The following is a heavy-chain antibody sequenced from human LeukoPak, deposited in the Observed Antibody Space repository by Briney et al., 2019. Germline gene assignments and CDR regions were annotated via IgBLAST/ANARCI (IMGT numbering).Heavy chain of an antibody. Sequence: GGSLRLSCAASGFTLNSYLMSWVRQAPGRGLKWVANINKDGSEESYLDSVTGRFTVSRDNGKNSLFLQMNSLRGEDTAVYYCARSNPNRNALDLWGQGTVVTISS. CDR3: ARSNPNRNALDL. CDR1: GFTLNSYL. CDR2: INKDGSEE. V-gene: IGHV3-7*01. J-gene: IGHJ3*01. D-gene: IGHD1-14*01.